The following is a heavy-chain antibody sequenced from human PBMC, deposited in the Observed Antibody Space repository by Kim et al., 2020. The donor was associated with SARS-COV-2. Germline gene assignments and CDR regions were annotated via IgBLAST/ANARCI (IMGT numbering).Heavy chain of an antibody. J-gene: IGHJ4*02. V-gene: IGHV3-21*01. D-gene: IGHD6-19*01. Sequence: YAASVKGRFTTSRDNAKNSLYRQMNSRRAEDTAVYYCARAYSSGWAYFDYWGQGTLVTVSS. CDR3: ARAYSSGWAYFDY.